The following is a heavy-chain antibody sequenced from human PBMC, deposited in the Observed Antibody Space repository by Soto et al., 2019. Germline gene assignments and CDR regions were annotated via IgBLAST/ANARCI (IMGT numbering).Heavy chain of an antibody. CDR1: GFTFSRHA. CDR2: LSDSGGSI. V-gene: IGHV3-23*01. J-gene: IGHJ4*02. CDR3: AKVSSSWYAGFFDL. Sequence: EVQLLESGGGLVQPGGSLRLSCTASGFTFSRHAMTWVRQAPGKGLEWVSGLSDSGGSIYYADSVKGRFTISTDNSMNRRYLQMNTLRAEDTAIYYCAKVSSSWYAGFFDLWGQGTLVTVSS. D-gene: IGHD6-13*01.